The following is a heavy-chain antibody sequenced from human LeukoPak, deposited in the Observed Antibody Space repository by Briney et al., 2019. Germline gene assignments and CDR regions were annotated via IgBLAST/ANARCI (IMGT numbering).Heavy chain of an antibody. CDR1: GGSISSYY. CDR3: ARDRAGKTYYYYYGMDV. CDR2: ICYSGST. J-gene: IGHJ6*02. D-gene: IGHD3-10*01. V-gene: IGHV4-59*01. Sequence: SETLSLTCTVSGGSISSYYWSWIRQPPGKGLEWIGYICYSGSTNYNPSLKSRVTISVDTSKNQFSLKLSSVTAADTAVYYCARDRAGKTYYYYYGMDVWGQGTTVTVSS.